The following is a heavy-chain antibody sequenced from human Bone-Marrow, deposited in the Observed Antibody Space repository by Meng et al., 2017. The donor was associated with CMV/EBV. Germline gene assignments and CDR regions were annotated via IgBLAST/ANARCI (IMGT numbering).Heavy chain of an antibody. J-gene: IGHJ4*02. Sequence: SETLSLSCTVSGHSISVGYYWGWVRQPPGKGLEWIASIYHSGTSYYNPSLKSRATISVDTSNSLFSLKLSSVTAADTAVYYCARVKGATGPAYYFDHWGQGALVTVPS. CDR2: IYHSGTS. D-gene: IGHD1-26*01. CDR1: GHSISVGYY. CDR3: ARVKGATGPAYYFDH. V-gene: IGHV4-38-2*02.